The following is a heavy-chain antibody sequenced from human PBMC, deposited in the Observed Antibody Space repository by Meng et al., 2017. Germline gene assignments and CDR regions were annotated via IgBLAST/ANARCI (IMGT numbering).Heavy chain of an antibody. CDR3: ARVGQWLLPRNWFDP. CDR1: GGTFSSYA. J-gene: IGHJ5*02. V-gene: IGHV1-69*06. D-gene: IGHD3-22*01. CDR2: IIPIFGTA. Sequence: SVKVSCKASGGTFSSYAISWVRQAPGQGLEWMGGIIPIFGTANYAQKFQGRVTITADKSTSTAYMELSSLRSEDTAVYYCARVGQWLLPRNWFDPWGQGTLVTVSS.